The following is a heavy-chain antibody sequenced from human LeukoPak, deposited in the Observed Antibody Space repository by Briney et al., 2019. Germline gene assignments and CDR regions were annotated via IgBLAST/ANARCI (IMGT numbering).Heavy chain of an antibody. CDR3: TFGFDDAFDI. V-gene: IGHV3-30*04. CDR2: ISYDGSNK. J-gene: IGHJ3*02. D-gene: IGHD3-10*01. Sequence: PGGSLRLSCAASGFTFSSYAMHWVRQAPGKGLEWVAVISYDGSNKYYADSVKGRFTISRDNSKNTLYLQMNSLRAEDTAVYYCTFGFDDAFDIWGQGTMVTVSS. CDR1: GFTFSSYA.